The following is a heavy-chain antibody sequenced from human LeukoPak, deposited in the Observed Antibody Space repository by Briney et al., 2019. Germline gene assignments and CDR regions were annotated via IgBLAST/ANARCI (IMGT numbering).Heavy chain of an antibody. D-gene: IGHD3-10*01. CDR2: ISSSSSYI. Sequence: PXGSLRLSCAASGFTFSSYSMNWVRQAPGKGLEWVSSISSSSSYIYYADSVKGRFTISRDNAKNSLYLQMNSLRAEDTAVYYCACPGGSGSYYYYFDYWGQGTLVTVSS. V-gene: IGHV3-21*01. CDR1: GFTFSSYS. CDR3: ACPGGSGSYYYYFDY. J-gene: IGHJ4*02.